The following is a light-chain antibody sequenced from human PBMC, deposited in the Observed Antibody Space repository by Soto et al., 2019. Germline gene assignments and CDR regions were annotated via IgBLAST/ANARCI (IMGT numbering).Light chain of an antibody. CDR3: QQRSNWPLT. CDR2: DAS. Sequence: EIVLTQSPATLSLSPGERATLSCRASQSVSSFLAWYQQKRGQAPRLLIYDASNRATGIPARFSGSGSGTDFTLTISSLEPADFAVYFCQQRSNWPLTFGGGTKVEIK. CDR1: QSVSSF. V-gene: IGKV3-11*01. J-gene: IGKJ4*01.